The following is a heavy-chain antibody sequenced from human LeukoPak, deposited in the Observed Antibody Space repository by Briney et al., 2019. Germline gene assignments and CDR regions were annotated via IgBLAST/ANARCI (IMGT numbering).Heavy chain of an antibody. CDR2: ISGSGGST. J-gene: IGHJ4*02. V-gene: IGHV3-23*01. CDR3: ASQNDILTGYQPSWDY. D-gene: IGHD3-9*01. CDR1: GFTFSSYA. Sequence: GGSLRLSCAASGFTFSSYAMSWVRQAPGKGLEWVSAISGSGGSTYYADSVKGRFTISRDNSKNTLYLQMNSLRAEDTAVYYCASQNDILTGYQPSWDYWGQGTLVTVSS.